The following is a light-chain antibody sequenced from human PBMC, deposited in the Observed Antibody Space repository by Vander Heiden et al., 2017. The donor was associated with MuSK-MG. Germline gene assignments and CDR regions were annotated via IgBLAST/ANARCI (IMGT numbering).Light chain of an antibody. CDR3: CSYAGSSTLD. CDR1: SSDVGNYNL. Sequence: SALTPPAPLPRAPGQSTTISCTGTSSDVGNYNLVSWYQQHPGKAPKLIIYEGTKRPSGVSNRFSGSKSGNTASLTISGLQAEDEADDYCCSYAGSSTLDFGGGTKLTVL. V-gene: IGLV2-23*01. J-gene: IGLJ2*01. CDR2: EGT.